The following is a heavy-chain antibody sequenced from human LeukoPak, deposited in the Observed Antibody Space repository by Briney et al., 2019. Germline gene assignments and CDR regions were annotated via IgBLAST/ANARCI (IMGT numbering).Heavy chain of an antibody. CDR1: GFTFSSYS. Sequence: GGSLRLSSVASGFTFSSYSMHWVRQAPGKGLEWVTYISKDGSNKYYIDSVKGRFTISRDNSKNTLYLQMNSLRAEDTAVYYCAKDAMNSPVWGKGTTVTVSS. D-gene: IGHD2-2*01. J-gene: IGHJ6*04. CDR3: AKDAMNSPV. V-gene: IGHV3-30*04. CDR2: ISKDGSNK.